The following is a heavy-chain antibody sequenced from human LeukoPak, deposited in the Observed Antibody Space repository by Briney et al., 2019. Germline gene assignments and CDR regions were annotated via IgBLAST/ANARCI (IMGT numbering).Heavy chain of an antibody. CDR3: AREDSSGPIDY. CDR2: IYSGGST. J-gene: IGHJ4*02. CDR1: GFTVSSNY. Sequence: GGSLRLSCAASGFTVSSNYMSRVRQAPGKGLEWVSVIYSGGSTYYADSVKGRFTISRDNSKNTLYLQMNSLRAEDTAVYYCAREDSSGPIDYWGQGTLVTVSS. V-gene: IGHV3-66*01. D-gene: IGHD3-22*01.